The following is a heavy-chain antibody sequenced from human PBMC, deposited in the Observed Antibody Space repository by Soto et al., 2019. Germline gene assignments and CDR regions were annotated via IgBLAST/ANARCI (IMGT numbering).Heavy chain of an antibody. D-gene: IGHD4-17*01. CDR1: EGTSRSYG. CDR2: ITGSGGST. CDR3: AKDRYGDYGGIDY. Sequence: GVLMRLSCTAAEGTSRSYGMSRISQAPGKGLEWVSVITGSGGSTYYADSVKGRFTISRDTSKNTLFLQMNSLRAEDTAVYYCAKDRYGDYGGIDYWGQGTMVTVSS. J-gene: IGHJ4*02. V-gene: IGHV3-23*01.